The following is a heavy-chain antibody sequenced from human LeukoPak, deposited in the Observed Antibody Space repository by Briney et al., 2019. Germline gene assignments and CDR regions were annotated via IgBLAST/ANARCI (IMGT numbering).Heavy chain of an antibody. Sequence: GGSLRLSCAASGFTFSSYEMNWVRQAPGKGLEWVSYISSSGSTIYYADSVKGRFTISRDNAKNSLYLQMNSLRAEDTAVYYCARDETPADSSGYRGGSADYYFDYWGQGTLVTVSS. D-gene: IGHD3-22*01. CDR1: GFTFSSYE. CDR3: ARDETPADSSGYRGGSADYYFDY. V-gene: IGHV3-48*03. J-gene: IGHJ4*02. CDR2: ISSSGSTI.